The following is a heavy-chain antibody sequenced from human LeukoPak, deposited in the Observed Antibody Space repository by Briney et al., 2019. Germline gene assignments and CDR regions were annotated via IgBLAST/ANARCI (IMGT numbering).Heavy chain of an antibody. D-gene: IGHD3-22*01. Sequence: GGSLRLSCAASGFTFSSYWMSWVRQAPGKGLEWVANIKQDGSEKYYVDSVKGRFTISRDNAKNSLYLQMNSLRAEDTAVYYCARDQSLDSSGYYLYYFDYWGQGTLVTVSS. V-gene: IGHV3-7*01. J-gene: IGHJ4*02. CDR3: ARDQSLDSSGYYLYYFDY. CDR2: IKQDGSEK. CDR1: GFTFSSYW.